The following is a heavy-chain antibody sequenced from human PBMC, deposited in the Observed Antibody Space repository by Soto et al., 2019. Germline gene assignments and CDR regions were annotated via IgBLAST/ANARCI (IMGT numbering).Heavy chain of an antibody. V-gene: IGHV1-2*02. Sequence: ASVKVSCKASGYTFTGYYMHWVRQAPGQGLEWMGWINPNSGGTNYAQKFQGRVTMTRDTSISTAYMELSRLRSDDTAVYYCARAGIVVPDAPSRFDPWGQGTLVTVSS. CDR1: GYTFTGYY. J-gene: IGHJ5*02. D-gene: IGHD2-2*01. CDR2: INPNSGGT. CDR3: ARAGIVVPDAPSRFDP.